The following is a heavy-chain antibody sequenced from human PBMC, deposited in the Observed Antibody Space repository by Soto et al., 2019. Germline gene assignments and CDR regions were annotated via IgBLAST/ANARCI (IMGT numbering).Heavy chain of an antibody. D-gene: IGHD2-21*02. V-gene: IGHV4-30-4*01. J-gene: IGHJ4*02. CDR1: GNSIDSTSYS. CDR2: IHYTGST. CDR3: ARSQVTVAVPGL. Sequence: PSETLSLTFTVSGNSIDSTSYSWSWVRQPPGQGLQWIGYIHYTGSTFYNPSLKSRVTFSVDTSKNQFSLNLTSLTAADTAMYYGARSQVTVAVPGLWGQGTLVTVSS.